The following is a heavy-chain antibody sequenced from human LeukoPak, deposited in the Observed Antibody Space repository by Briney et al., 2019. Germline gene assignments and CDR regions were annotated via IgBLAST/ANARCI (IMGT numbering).Heavy chain of an antibody. CDR1: GFTFSSYA. CDR3: AKRITATTPFDY. J-gene: IGHJ4*02. D-gene: IGHD3-16*01. CDR2: ISTSGGSS. V-gene: IGHV3-23*01. Sequence: GESLRLSCAASGFTFSSYAMSWVRQAPGKGLEWVSGISTSGGSSSYADSVKGRFTISRDNSKNTVYLQMNSLRVEDTALYYCAKRITATTPFDYWGQGTLVIVSS.